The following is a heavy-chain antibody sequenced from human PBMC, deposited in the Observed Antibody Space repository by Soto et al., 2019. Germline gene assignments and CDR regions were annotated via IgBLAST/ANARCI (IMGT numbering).Heavy chain of an antibody. Sequence: QLQLQESGPGLVRPSETLSLTCTVSGGSIKKTNYYWAWIRKPPGKGLEWIGGIYYSGTTFYSPSPKSRVTISVDTFKNQLSLKLRSVTAADTAVYYCARYSSYWDFDYWGQGTLVTVSS. D-gene: IGHD3-22*01. CDR1: GGSIKKTNYY. CDR3: ARYSSYWDFDY. J-gene: IGHJ4*02. CDR2: IYYSGTT. V-gene: IGHV4-39*01.